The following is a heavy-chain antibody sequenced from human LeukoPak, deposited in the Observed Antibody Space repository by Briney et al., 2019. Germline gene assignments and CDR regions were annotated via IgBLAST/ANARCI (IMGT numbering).Heavy chain of an antibody. D-gene: IGHD2-2*01. CDR2: IYYSGST. Sequence: PSQTLSLTCTVSGGSISSGGYYWSWIRQHPGKGLEWIGYIYYSGSTYYNPSLKSRVTISVDTSKNQFSLKLSSVTAADTAVYYCARVVVPAAYYFDYWGQGTLVTVSP. V-gene: IGHV4-31*03. CDR3: ARVVVPAAYYFDY. CDR1: GGSISSGGYY. J-gene: IGHJ4*02.